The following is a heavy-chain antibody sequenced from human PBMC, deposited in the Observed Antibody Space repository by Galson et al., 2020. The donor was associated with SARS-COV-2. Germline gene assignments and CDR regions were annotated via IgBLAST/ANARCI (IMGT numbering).Heavy chain of an antibody. Sequence: ASVKVSCKASGYTFTSYYMHWVRQAPGQGLEWMGIINPSGGSTSYAQKFQGRVTMTRDTSTSTVYMELSSLRSEDTAVHYCARGGDCSGGSCDLAPPDHDAFDIWGQGTMVTVSS. CDR3: ARGGDCSGGSCDLAPPDHDAFDI. CDR1: GYTFTSYY. V-gene: IGHV1-46*01. D-gene: IGHD2-15*01. J-gene: IGHJ3*02. CDR2: INPSGGST.